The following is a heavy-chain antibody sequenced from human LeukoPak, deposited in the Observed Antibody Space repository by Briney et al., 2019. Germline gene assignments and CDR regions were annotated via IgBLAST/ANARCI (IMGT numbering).Heavy chain of an antibody. D-gene: IGHD2-15*01. CDR3: ASRSGHWDF. V-gene: IGHV4-39*07. CDR2: IYYSGST. J-gene: IGHJ4*02. CDR1: GGSFSSYY. Sequence: PSETLSLTCAVYGGSFSSYYWGWIRQPPGKGLEWIGSIYYSGSTYYNPSLKSRVTISVDTSKNQFSLKLSSVTAADTAVYYCASRSGHWDFWGPGTLVTVSS.